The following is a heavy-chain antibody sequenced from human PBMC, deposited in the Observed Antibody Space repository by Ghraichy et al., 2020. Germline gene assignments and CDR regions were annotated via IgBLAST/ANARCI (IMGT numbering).Heavy chain of an antibody. D-gene: IGHD1-26*01. CDR3: ARLLAGHSGSFFDY. J-gene: IGHJ4*02. CDR2: IYPADSDT. Sequence: SLNISCKASGYTLTSYWIAWVRQMPGKGLEWMGFIYPADSDTRYSPSFEGRITISADKSIGTAYLQWSGLKASDTAMYYCARLLAGHSGSFFDYWGQGTLVTVSS. CDR1: GYTLTSYW. V-gene: IGHV5-51*01.